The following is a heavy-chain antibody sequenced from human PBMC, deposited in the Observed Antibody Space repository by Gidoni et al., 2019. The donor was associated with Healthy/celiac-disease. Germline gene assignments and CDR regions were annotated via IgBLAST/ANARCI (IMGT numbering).Heavy chain of an antibody. CDR1: GFTFSSYA. CDR2: ISSNGGST. J-gene: IGHJ4*02. CDR3: VKDRGYSYGYVFGY. D-gene: IGHD5-18*01. Sequence: EVQPVDAGGGLVQPGGSLRPSCSAPGFTFSSYAMHWVRQAPGKGLEYVSAISSNGGSTYYADSVKGRFTISRDNSKNTLYLQMSSLRAEDTAVYYCVKDRGYSYGYVFGYWGQGTLVTVSS. V-gene: IGHV3-64D*06.